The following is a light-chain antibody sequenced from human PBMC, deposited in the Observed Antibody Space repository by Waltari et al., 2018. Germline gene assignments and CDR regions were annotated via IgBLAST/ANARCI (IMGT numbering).Light chain of an antibody. CDR3: MQGTHWPRT. Sequence: DVVMTQSPLSLPVTLGQPASISCFSSQSLVHSDGNAYLNWFHQRPGQSPRRLIYQVSTRYSGVPDRFSGSGSGTDFTLKISRVEAEDVGVYYCMQGTHWPRTFGQGTKVEIK. CDR1: QSLVHSDGNAY. J-gene: IGKJ1*01. CDR2: QVS. V-gene: IGKV2-30*02.